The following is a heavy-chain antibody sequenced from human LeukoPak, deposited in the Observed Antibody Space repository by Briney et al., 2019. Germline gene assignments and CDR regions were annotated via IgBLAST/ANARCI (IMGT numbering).Heavy chain of an antibody. D-gene: IGHD6-13*01. Sequence: GGSLRLSCAASGFTFSSYSMNWVRQAPGKGLEWVSSISSSSSYIYYADSVKGRFTISRDNAKNSLYLQMNSLRAEDTAVYYCARDGLKQQLVDYWGQGTLVTVSS. V-gene: IGHV3-21*01. CDR2: ISSSSSYI. J-gene: IGHJ4*02. CDR1: GFTFSSYS. CDR3: ARDGLKQQLVDY.